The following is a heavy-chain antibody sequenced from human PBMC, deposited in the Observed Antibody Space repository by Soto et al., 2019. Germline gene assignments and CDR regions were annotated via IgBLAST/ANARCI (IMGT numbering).Heavy chain of an antibody. CDR3: AKDISRNQWIYYFDY. J-gene: IGHJ4*02. CDR1: GFSFSSYA. CDR2: ISGSGATT. D-gene: IGHD5-12*01. V-gene: IGHV3-23*01. Sequence: EVQLLESGGGLVQPGGSLRLSCAASGFSFSSYAMSWVRQAPGKGLEWVSGISGSGATTHYADSVKGRFTIARDNSRNTLYLQMNSLRAEDAAVYYCAKDISRNQWIYYFDYWGQGTLVTVSS.